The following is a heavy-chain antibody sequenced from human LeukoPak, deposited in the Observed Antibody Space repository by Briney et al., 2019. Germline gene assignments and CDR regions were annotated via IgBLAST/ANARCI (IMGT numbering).Heavy chain of an antibody. CDR3: ARMRSRTYFDY. CDR1: GGSISSSSYY. J-gene: IGHJ4*02. CDR2: IYYSGST. V-gene: IGHV4-39*07. Sequence: PSETLSLTCTVSGGSISSSSYYWGWIRQPPGKGLEWIGSIYYSGSTYYNPSLKSRVTISVDTSKNQFSLKLSSVTAADTAVYYCARMRSRTYFDYWGQGTLVTVSS.